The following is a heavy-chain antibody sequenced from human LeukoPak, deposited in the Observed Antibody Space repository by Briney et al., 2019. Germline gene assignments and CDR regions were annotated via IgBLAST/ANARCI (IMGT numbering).Heavy chain of an antibody. Sequence: PSETLSLTCTVSGGSVSSGSYYWTWIRQPPGKGLEWIGYISYSGSTNFNPSLKSRVTISVDTSKNQFSLNLSSVTAADTAVYYCARRGTGGRSFDIWAKGQWSPCLQ. CDR3: ARRGTGGRSFDI. CDR2: ISYSGST. D-gene: IGHD2-8*02. CDR1: GGSVSSGSYY. V-gene: IGHV4-61*01. J-gene: IGHJ3*02.